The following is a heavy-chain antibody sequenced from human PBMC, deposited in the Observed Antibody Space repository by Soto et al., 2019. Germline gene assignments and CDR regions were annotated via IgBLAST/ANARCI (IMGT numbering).Heavy chain of an antibody. CDR2: IYHSGST. V-gene: IGHV4-4*02. D-gene: IGHD6-13*01. J-gene: IGHJ4*02. CDR3: ARGNQEYSSSWLDY. CDR1: GGSISSSNW. Sequence: PSETLSLTCAVSGGSISSSNWWSWVRQPPGKGLEWIGEIYHSGSTNYNPSLKSRVTISVDKSKNQFSLKLSSVTAADTAVYYCARGNQEYSSSWLDYWGQGTLVTVSS.